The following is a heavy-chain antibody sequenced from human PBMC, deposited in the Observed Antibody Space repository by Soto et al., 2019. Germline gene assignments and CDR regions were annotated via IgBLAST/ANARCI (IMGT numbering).Heavy chain of an antibody. CDR1: GFTFSSYG. V-gene: IGHV3-33*01. CDR3: AMIGIPSWGYYGSGSYYNVSSGLDV. Sequence: QVQLVESGGGVVQPGRSLRLSCAASGFTFSSYGMHWVRQAPGKGLEWVAVIWYDGSNKYYADSVKGRFTISRDNSNNTLYLQMNSLRAEDTAVYYCAMIGIPSWGYYGSGSYYNVSSGLDVWGKGTTVTVSS. CDR2: IWYDGSNK. J-gene: IGHJ6*04. D-gene: IGHD3-10*01.